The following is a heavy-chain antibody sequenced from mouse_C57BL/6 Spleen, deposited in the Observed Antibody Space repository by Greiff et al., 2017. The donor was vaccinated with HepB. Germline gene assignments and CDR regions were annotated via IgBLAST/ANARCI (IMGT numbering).Heavy chain of an antibody. CDR3: ARVLRYYFDY. V-gene: IGHV1-64*01. CDR2: IHPNSGST. CDR1: GYTFTSYW. Sequence: QVQLQQPGAELVKPGASVKLSCKASGYTFTSYWMHWVKQRPGQGLEWIGMIHPNSGSTNYNEKFKSKATLTVDKSSSTAYMQLSSMTSEDSAVYYCARVLRYYFDYWGQGTTLTVSS. J-gene: IGHJ2*01. D-gene: IGHD1-1*01.